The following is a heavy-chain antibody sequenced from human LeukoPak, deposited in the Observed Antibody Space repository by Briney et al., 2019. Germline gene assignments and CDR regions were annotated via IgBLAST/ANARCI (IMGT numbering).Heavy chain of an antibody. V-gene: IGHV1-2*02. D-gene: IGHD2-2*01. J-gene: IGHJ4*02. Sequence: GASVKVSCKASGYTFTGYYMHWVRQAPGQGLEWMGWINPNSGGTNYAQKFQGRVTMTRNTSISTAYMELSSLRSEDTAVYYCARGPAGRGVTSYYFDYWGQGALVTVSS. CDR2: INPNSGGT. CDR1: GYTFTGYY. CDR3: ARGPAGRGVTSYYFDY.